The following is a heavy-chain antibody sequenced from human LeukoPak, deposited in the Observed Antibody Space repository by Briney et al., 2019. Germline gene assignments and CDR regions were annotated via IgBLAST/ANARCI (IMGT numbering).Heavy chain of an antibody. V-gene: IGHV4-59*08. CDR3: ARVGGGNYYYYGMDV. D-gene: IGHD2-15*01. J-gene: IGHJ6*02. CDR1: GGSISSYY. Sequence: SETLSLTCTVSGGSISSYYWSWIRQPPGKGLEWIGYISYSGITSYNPSLKSRVTMSVDTSKNQFSLKLTSVTAADTAFYYCARVGGGNYYYYGMDVWGQGTTVTVSS. CDR2: ISYSGIT.